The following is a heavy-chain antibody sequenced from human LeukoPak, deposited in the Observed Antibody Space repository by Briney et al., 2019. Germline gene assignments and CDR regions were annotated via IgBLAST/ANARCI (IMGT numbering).Heavy chain of an antibody. J-gene: IGHJ4*02. CDR1: GFTFSDYY. V-gene: IGHV3-11*06. CDR3: ARVAYISTWYVDY. CDR2: ISGSSTHT. Sequence: GGSLRLSCAASGFTFSDYYMSRIRQAPGKGLEWVSYISGSSTHTNYADSVKGRFTISRDNAKKSLYLQMNSLRAEDTAVYYCARVAYISTWYVDYWGQGTLVNVPS. D-gene: IGHD6-13*01.